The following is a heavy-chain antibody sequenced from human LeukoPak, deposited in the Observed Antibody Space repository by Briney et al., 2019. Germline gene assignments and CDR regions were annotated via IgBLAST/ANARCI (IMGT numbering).Heavy chain of an antibody. Sequence: GGSLRLSCTASEFTFSSYWMSWVRQAPGKGLEWVANIKQDGSEMHYVDSVKGRFTISRDNAKNSLYLQMNSLRAEDTAEYFCVRAIAAADSYWGQGTLVTVSS. V-gene: IGHV3-7*03. CDR3: VRAIAAADSY. CDR1: EFTFSSYW. D-gene: IGHD6-13*01. CDR2: IKQDGSEM. J-gene: IGHJ4*02.